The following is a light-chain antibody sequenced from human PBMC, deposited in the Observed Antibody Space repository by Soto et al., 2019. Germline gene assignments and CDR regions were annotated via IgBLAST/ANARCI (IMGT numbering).Light chain of an antibody. J-gene: IGKJ5*01. V-gene: IGKV2-30*01. Sequence: DVEMTQSPLSLPVTLGQPASISCRSSQGLLYSDGNTYLNWFQKRPGQSPRSLIYKVSNRDSGVPDRFSGSGSGTDFELKISRVEAEDVGVYDGMQGTHWPITFGQGTRLEIK. CDR1: QGLLYSDGNTY. CDR3: MQGTHWPIT. CDR2: KVS.